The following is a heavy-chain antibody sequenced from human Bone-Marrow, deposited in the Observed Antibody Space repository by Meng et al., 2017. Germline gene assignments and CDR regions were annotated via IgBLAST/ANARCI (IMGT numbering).Heavy chain of an antibody. V-gene: IGHV3-11*04. J-gene: IGHJ4*02. D-gene: IGHD6-6*01. CDR1: GFTFSDYY. CDR2: ISSSGSNI. CDR3: AKDPYPYSSSSYFDY. Sequence: GESLKISCAASGFTFSDYYMSWIRQAPGKGLEWVSYISSSGSNIYYADSVKGRFTISRDNAKNSLYLQMNSLRAEDTAVYYCAKDPYPYSSSSYFDYWGQGTLVTVSS.